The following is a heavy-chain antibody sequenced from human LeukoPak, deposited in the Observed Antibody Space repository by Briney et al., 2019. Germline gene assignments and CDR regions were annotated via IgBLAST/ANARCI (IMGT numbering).Heavy chain of an antibody. CDR1: GFTFSNYA. V-gene: IGHV3-23*01. D-gene: IGHD6-19*01. CDR2: ISGSGSST. CDR3: ARDRSGCFWFDP. J-gene: IGHJ5*02. Sequence: GGSLRLSCAASGFTFSNYAMTWVRQAPGKGLEWVSGISGSGSSTYYADSVKGRFTLSRDNSKNTLYLQMNSLRAEDTAVYYCARDRSGCFWFDPWGQGTLVTVSS.